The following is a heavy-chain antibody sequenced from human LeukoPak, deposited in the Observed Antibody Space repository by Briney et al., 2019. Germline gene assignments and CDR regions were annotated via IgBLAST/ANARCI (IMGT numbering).Heavy chain of an antibody. CDR1: GGSISSYY. J-gene: IGHJ4*02. CDR3: ARADDSGGHTSFDY. D-gene: IGHD3-22*01. V-gene: IGHV4-59*01. Sequence: SETLSLTCTVSGGSISSYYWSWIRQPPGKGLEWIGYIYYSGSTNYNPSLKSRVTISVDTSKNQFSLKLSSVTAADTAVYYCARADDSGGHTSFDYWGQGTLVTVSS. CDR2: IYYSGST.